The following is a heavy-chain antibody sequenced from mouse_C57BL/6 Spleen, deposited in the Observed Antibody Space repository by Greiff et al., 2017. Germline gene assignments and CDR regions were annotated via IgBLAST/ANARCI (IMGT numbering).Heavy chain of an antibody. CDR1: GYSFTGYY. J-gene: IGHJ3*01. Sequence: VQLQQSGPELVKPGASVKISCKASGYSFTGYYMNWVKQSPEKSLEWIGEINPSTGGTTYNQKFKAKATLTVDKSSSTAYMQLKSLTSEDSAVYYCATQPPFACWGQGTLVTVSA. CDR2: INPSTGGT. CDR3: ATQPPFAC. V-gene: IGHV1-42*01. D-gene: IGHD6-1*01.